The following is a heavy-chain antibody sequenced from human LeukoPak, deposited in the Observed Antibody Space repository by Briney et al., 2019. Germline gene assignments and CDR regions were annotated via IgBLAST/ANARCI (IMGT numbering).Heavy chain of an antibody. V-gene: IGHV3-23*01. CDR3: AKDGTGCGGDCYSDY. CDR2: ITYSSGNT. J-gene: IGHJ4*02. D-gene: IGHD2-21*02. Sequence: GSLRLSCAASGFTFSAYGMSWFRQAPGKGLEWVSAITYSSGNTYYADSVKGWFTISRDNSKNTLYLQMNSLRAEDTALYYCAKDGTGCGGDCYSDYWGQGTLVTVSS. CDR1: GFTFSAYG.